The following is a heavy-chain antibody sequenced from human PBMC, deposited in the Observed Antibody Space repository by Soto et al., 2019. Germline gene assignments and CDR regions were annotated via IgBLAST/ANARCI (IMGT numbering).Heavy chain of an antibody. Sequence: QRGGSLRLSCAASGFTFSSYAMSWVHQARGKGLEWVSAISGSGGSTYYADSVKGRFTISRDNSKNTLYLQMNSLRAEDTAVYYCAKWLRAAGKRRTYSSGWYREGYFDYWGQGTLVTVSS. CDR3: AKWLRAAGKRRTYSSGWYREGYFDY. J-gene: IGHJ4*02. D-gene: IGHD6-19*01. V-gene: IGHV3-23*01. CDR2: ISGSGGST. CDR1: GFTFSSYA.